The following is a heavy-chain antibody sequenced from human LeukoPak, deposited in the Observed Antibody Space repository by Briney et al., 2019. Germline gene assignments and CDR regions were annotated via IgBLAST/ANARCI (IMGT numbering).Heavy chain of an antibody. Sequence: GGSLRLSCAASGFTFSSYAMHWVRQAPGKGLEWVAVISYDGSNKYYADSVKGRFTISRDNSKNTLYLQMNSLRAEDTAVYYCAKDFSYYDFWSGYSYYFDYWGQGTLVTVSS. CDR1: GFTFSSYA. J-gene: IGHJ4*02. V-gene: IGHV3-30-3*01. CDR3: AKDFSYYDFWSGYSYYFDY. CDR2: ISYDGSNK. D-gene: IGHD3-3*01.